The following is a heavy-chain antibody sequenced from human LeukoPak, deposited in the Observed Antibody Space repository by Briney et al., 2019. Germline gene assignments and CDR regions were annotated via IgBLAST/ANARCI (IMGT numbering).Heavy chain of an antibody. CDR2: IVPIFGTA. Sequence: ASVKVSCKASGYTFTNYGISWVRQAPGQGLEWMGGIVPIFGTANYAQKFQGRVTITTDESTSTAYMELSSLRSEDTAVYYCARARSPSSGYLLRDHNWFDPWGQGTLVTVSS. CDR1: GYTFTNYG. CDR3: ARARSPSSGYLLRDHNWFDP. V-gene: IGHV1-69*05. J-gene: IGHJ5*02. D-gene: IGHD3-22*01.